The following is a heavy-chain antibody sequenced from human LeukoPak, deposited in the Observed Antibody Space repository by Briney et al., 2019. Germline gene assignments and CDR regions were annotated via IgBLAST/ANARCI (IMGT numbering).Heavy chain of an antibody. CDR2: XXXTGTX. Sequence: SETLSLTCTVSGGSIGSDNYYWDWIRQPPGKGLEFXXXXXXTGTXYXNPSLKSXVTISVDTSKNQFSLKLSSVTAADTAVYYXXXXVKRPTIXXXXXXAFDIWGQGTXVXVSS. CDR1: GGSIGSDNYY. J-gene: IGHJ3*02. V-gene: IGHV4-39*07. D-gene: IGHD3-3*01. CDR3: XXXVKRPTIXXXXXXAFDI.